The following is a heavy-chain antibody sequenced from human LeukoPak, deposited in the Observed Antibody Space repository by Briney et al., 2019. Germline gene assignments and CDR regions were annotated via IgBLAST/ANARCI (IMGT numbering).Heavy chain of an antibody. CDR3: VRGNVKHYHSVADEYYYYMDV. Sequence: PSETLSLTCAVSGDSFSGFYWTWVRQAPGKGLEWIGEISYSGTPRYHPSLNSRLTITLDTSKKQISLNLSPVTATDTAVYFCVRGNVKHYHSVADEYYYYMDVWGKGTAVIASS. J-gene: IGHJ6*03. CDR1: GDSFSGFY. V-gene: IGHV4-34*01. CDR2: ISYSGTP. D-gene: IGHD6-19*01.